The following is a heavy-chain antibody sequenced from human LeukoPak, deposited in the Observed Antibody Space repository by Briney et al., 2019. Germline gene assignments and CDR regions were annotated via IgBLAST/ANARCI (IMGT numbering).Heavy chain of an antibody. CDR3: ARGVAAGRGTHNWVDP. CDR2: IYPGDSDT. D-gene: IGHD2-15*01. Sequence: GESLKISCKGSGYSFSSYWIGWVHQMPGNGLEWMGIIYPGDSDTRYGLSFQGQVTISADKSISTAYLQWSSLRASDTAMYYCARGVAAGRGTHNWVDPWGQGTLVTVSS. V-gene: IGHV5-51*07. J-gene: IGHJ5*02. CDR1: GYSFSSYW.